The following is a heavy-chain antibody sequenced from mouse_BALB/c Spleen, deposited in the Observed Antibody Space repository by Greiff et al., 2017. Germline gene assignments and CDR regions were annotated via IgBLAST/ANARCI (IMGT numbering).Heavy chain of an antibody. CDR2: ISSGGSYT. CDR1: GFTFSSYA. Sequence: EVMLVESGGGLVKPGGSLKLSCAASGFTFSSYAMSWVRQSPEKRLEWVAEISSGGSYTYYPDTVTGRFTISRDNAKNTLYLEMSSLRSEDTAMYYCARVQGWLLRTMDYWGQGTSVTVSS. D-gene: IGHD2-3*01. CDR3: ARVQGWLLRTMDY. V-gene: IGHV5-9-4*01. J-gene: IGHJ4*01.